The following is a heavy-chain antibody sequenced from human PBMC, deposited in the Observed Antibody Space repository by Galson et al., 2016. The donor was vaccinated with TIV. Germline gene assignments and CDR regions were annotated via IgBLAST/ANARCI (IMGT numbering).Heavy chain of an antibody. CDR2: FNPDSGAT. CDR3: ARVNWARAFDY. Sequence: SVKVSCKASGYIFINYYIHWVRQAPGQGLEWLGWFNPDSGATQYAQKFQGRVTMTRDPSISTAYMELRRLISDDTAVYYCARVNWARAFDYWGQGTQVTVSS. CDR1: GYIFINYY. V-gene: IGHV1-2*02. D-gene: IGHD7-27*01. J-gene: IGHJ4*02.